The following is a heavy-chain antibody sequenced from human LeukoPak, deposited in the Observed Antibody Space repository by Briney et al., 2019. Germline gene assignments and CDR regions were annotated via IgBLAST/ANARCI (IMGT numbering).Heavy chain of an antibody. Sequence: GGSPRLSCAAFGFTFSRYWMSWVRQAPGKGLEWVANIKEDGSEKYYVESVKGRFTISRDNAKNSLYLQMNSLRAEDTAVYYCARALDYGDYGLGYWGQGTLVTVSS. D-gene: IGHD4-17*01. V-gene: IGHV3-7*05. CDR2: IKEDGSEK. CDR3: ARALDYGDYGLGY. J-gene: IGHJ4*02. CDR1: GFTFSRYW.